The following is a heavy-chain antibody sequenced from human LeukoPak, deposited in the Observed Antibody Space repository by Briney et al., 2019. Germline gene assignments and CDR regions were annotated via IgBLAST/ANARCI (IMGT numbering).Heavy chain of an antibody. CDR2: IYYSGST. Sequence: SETLSLTCTVSGGSISSSSYYWGWIRQPPGKGLEWIGSIYYSGSTYYNPSLKSRVTISVDTSKNQFSLKLSSVTAADTAVYYCARGPYYYGSGSYYSYYFDYWGQGTLVTVSS. J-gene: IGHJ4*02. D-gene: IGHD3-10*01. CDR3: ARGPYYYGSGSYYSYYFDY. CDR1: GGSISSSSYY. V-gene: IGHV4-39*07.